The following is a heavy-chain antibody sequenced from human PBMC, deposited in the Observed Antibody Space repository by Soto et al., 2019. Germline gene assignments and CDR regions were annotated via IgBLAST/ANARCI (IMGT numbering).Heavy chain of an antibody. D-gene: IGHD3-3*01. J-gene: IGHJ6*02. Sequence: QVQVVESGGGVVKPGRSLRLSCEASGFTFSSFGMHWVGQAPGKGLEWVSLIWYDGSKKSYGDSVKGRFTISRDNSRNTVYLQMNSLRADDTAVYYCARDASYYSLWSGYYPSRNGMDVWGQGTTVTVSS. CDR1: GFTFSSFG. CDR2: IWYDGSKK. CDR3: ARDASYYSLWSGYYPSRNGMDV. V-gene: IGHV3-33*01.